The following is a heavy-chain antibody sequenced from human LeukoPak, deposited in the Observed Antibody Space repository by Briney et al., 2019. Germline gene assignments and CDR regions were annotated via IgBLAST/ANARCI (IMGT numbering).Heavy chain of an antibody. CDR1: GFSVGIYW. J-gene: IGHJ4*02. CDR2: LKSDVRSR. Sequence: PRRSLFLAWAASGFSVGIYWMHWDRQAPGGLLVWVSHLKSDVRSRSYADSVKGRFTISRDNAKNRLYLQMNSLRAEDTAVYDCARGGSYPFDYWGQGTLVTVSS. CDR3: ARGGSYPFDY. V-gene: IGHV3-74*01. D-gene: IGHD1-26*01.